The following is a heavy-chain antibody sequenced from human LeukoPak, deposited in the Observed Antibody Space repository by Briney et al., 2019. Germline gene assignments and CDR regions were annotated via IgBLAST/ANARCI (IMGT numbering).Heavy chain of an antibody. V-gene: IGHV4-34*01. J-gene: IGHJ4*02. CDR1: GGSFSGYY. CDR3: ASYTAGGGGLDY. CDR2: ISHSGST. Sequence: SETLSLTCAVYGGSFSGYYWSWIRQPPGKGLEWIGEISHSGSTNYNPSLKSRVTISVDTSKNQFSLKLSSVTAADTAVYYCASYTAGGGGLDYWGQGTLVTVSS. D-gene: IGHD5-18*01.